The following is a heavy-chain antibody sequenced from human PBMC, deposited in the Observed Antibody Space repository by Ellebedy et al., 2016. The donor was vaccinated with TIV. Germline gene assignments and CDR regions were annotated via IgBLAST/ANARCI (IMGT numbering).Heavy chain of an antibody. CDR2: ISSSSSYT. J-gene: IGHJ4*02. D-gene: IGHD3-22*01. CDR3: ARGRRYDSSGYYYNY. CDR1: GFTFGDYA. V-gene: IGHV3-11*06. Sequence: GESLKISCTTSGFTFGDYAMSWFRQAPGRGLEWVSYISSSSSYTNYADSVKGRFTISRDNAKNSLYLQMNSLRAEDTAVYYCARGRRYDSSGYYYNYWGQGTLVTVSS.